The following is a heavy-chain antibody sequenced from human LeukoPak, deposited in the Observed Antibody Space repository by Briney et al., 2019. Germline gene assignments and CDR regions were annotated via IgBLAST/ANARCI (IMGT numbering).Heavy chain of an antibody. Sequence: GGSLRLSCGASGFIFGNYYMSWVRQAPGKGLEWVAAINGTGSATYHADSVKGRFTISRDNSKNTLYLQMNSLRSEDTATYYCCDGMDVWGQGTTVAVSS. J-gene: IGHJ6*02. CDR1: GFIFGNYY. V-gene: IGHV3-23*01. CDR2: INGTGSAT. CDR3: CDGMDV.